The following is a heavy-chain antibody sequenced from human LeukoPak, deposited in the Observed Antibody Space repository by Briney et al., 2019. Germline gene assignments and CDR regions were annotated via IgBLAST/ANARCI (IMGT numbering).Heavy chain of an antibody. CDR3: AGVSNGEYYSYGMDV. D-gene: IGHD2/OR15-2a*01. V-gene: IGHV4-38-2*02. Sequence: SETLSLTCTVSGYSISSGYYWGWIRQPPGKGLEWIGIIYHSGSTYYNPSLKSRVTISVDTSKNQFSLKLSSVTAADTAVYYCAGVSNGEYYSYGMDVWGQGTTVTVSS. CDR2: IYHSGST. J-gene: IGHJ6*02. CDR1: GYSISSGYY.